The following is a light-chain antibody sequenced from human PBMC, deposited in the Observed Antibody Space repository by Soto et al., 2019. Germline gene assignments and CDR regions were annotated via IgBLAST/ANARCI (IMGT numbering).Light chain of an antibody. J-gene: IGKJ1*01. V-gene: IGKV2-28*01. CDR3: MQALQTPPWT. CDR2: LGS. CDR1: QSLLHSNGYNY. Sequence: DIVMTQSPLSLPVTPGEPASISCRSSQSLLHSNGYNYLDWDLQKPGQSPQLLIYLGSNRASGVPDRISGSGSGTDFTMKISRVEAEDVGVYYCMQALQTPPWTFGQGTKVELK.